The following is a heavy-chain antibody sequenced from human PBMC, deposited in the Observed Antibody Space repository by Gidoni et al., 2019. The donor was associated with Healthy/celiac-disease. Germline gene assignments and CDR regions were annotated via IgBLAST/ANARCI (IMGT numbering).Heavy chain of an antibody. V-gene: IGHV3-23*01. Sequence: EVQLLESGGGLVQPGGSLRRSCAASGFTFRGYAMSWVRQAPGKGLEWVSAISGSGGSTYYADSVKGRFTISRDNSKNTLYLQMNSLRAEDTAVYYCAKSGDCGGDCYAEQEMDVWGQGTTVTVSS. J-gene: IGHJ6*02. CDR1: GFTFRGYA. CDR3: AKSGDCGGDCYAEQEMDV. D-gene: IGHD2-21*02. CDR2: ISGSGGST.